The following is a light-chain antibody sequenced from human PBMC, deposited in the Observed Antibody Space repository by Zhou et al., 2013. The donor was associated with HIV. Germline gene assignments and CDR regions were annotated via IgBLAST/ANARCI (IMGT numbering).Light chain of an antibody. CDR1: QSVSSSY. Sequence: EIVLTQSPGTLSLSPGERATLSCRASQSVSSSYLAWYQQKPGQAPRLLIYGASNRATGIPDRFSGSGSGTDFTLTISRLEPEDFAVYYCQQYGSPPWTFGQGTKVGNQT. J-gene: IGKJ1*01. CDR3: QQYGSPPWT. V-gene: IGKV3-20*01. CDR2: GAS.